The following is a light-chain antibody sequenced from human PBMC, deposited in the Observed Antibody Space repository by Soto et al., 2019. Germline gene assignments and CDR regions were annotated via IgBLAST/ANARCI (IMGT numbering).Light chain of an antibody. Sequence: DIVMTQSPLSLPVNTGDPASISGRASQILLHSNGYNYLDWYLQKPGQSPQLLIYLGSNRASGVPDRFSGSGSGTDFTLKISRVEAEDVGVYYCLQETHWPITFGQGTRLEIK. CDR2: LGS. J-gene: IGKJ5*01. CDR3: LQETHWPIT. CDR1: QILLHSNGYNY. V-gene: IGKV2-28*01.